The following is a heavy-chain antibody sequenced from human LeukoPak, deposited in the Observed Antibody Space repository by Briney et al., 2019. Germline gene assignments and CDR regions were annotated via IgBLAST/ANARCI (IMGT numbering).Heavy chain of an antibody. J-gene: IGHJ4*02. Sequence: GGSLRLSCAVSGFTVSNNYMSWVRQAPGKGLECVSIIYSGGNTYYADSVKGRFTISRDNSKSTLYLQMNSLRAEDTAVYYCARASGPFDFWGQGTLVTVSS. CDR2: IYSGGNT. D-gene: IGHD3-10*01. CDR1: GFTVSNNY. V-gene: IGHV3-66*01. CDR3: ARASGPFDF.